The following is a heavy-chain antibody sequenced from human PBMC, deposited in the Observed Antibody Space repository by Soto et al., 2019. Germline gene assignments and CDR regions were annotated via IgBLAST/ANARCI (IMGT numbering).Heavy chain of an antibody. V-gene: IGHV4-59*08. D-gene: IGHD3-22*01. CDR1: GGSISRYY. J-gene: IGHJ4*02. Sequence: SETLSLTCTVSGGSISRYYWSWIRQPPGKGLEWIGYMYNTGSTVYNPSFKSRVTISVDTSQNQFSLKLTSVTAADTAVYYCAKHQDYFERTVYPLDFWGQGTLVTVSS. CDR3: AKHQDYFERTVYPLDF. CDR2: MYNTGST.